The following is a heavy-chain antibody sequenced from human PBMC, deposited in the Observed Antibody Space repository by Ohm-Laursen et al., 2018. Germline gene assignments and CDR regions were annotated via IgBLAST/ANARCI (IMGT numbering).Heavy chain of an antibody. J-gene: IGHJ4*02. CDR3: ATGDNAYFPPI. D-gene: IGHD3-9*01. CDR2: ISTSAVV. Sequence: SLRLSCTASGFTFSSYGMNGVRKAPGQGRDFVSSISTSAVVYYDDSVKGRFTISRDNTNNSAYLQMISLRPEDTAVYYCATGDNAYFPPIWGQGTLVTVSS. V-gene: IGHV3-69-1*02. CDR1: GFTFSSYG.